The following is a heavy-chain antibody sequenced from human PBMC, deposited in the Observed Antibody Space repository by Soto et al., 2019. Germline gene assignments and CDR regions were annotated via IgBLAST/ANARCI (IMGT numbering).Heavy chain of an antibody. Sequence: SETLSLTCTVSGGSISSYYWSWIRQPPGKGLEWIGYIYYSGSTNYNPPLKSRVTISVDTSKNQFSLKLSSVTAADTAVYYCAREGGYSSSSIPFDYWGQGTLVTVSS. CDR3: AREGGYSSSSIPFDY. D-gene: IGHD6-6*01. CDR2: IYYSGST. J-gene: IGHJ4*02. CDR1: GGSISSYY. V-gene: IGHV4-59*01.